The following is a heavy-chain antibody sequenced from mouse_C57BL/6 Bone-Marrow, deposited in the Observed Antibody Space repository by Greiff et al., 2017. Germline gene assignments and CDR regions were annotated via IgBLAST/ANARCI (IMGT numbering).Heavy chain of an antibody. CDR2: INPGSGGT. J-gene: IGHJ3*01. D-gene: IGHD4-1*01. CDR1: GYAFTNYL. V-gene: IGHV1-54*01. CDR3: ARAKNWDSWFAY. Sequence: QVQLQQSGAELVRPGTSVKVSCKASGYAFTNYLIEWVKQRPGQGLEWIGVINPGSGGTNYNEKFKGKATLTADKSSSTAYMQLSSLTSEDSAVYFCARAKNWDSWFAYWGQGTLGTVSA.